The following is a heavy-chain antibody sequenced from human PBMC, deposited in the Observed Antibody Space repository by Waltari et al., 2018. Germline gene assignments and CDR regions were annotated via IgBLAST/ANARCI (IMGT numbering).Heavy chain of an antibody. D-gene: IGHD3-22*01. J-gene: IGHJ4*02. CDR2: IYYSGST. CDR1: GGSISSSRYY. Sequence: QLQLQESGPGLVKPSETLSLTCTVSGGSISSSRYYWGWIRQPPGKGLAWIGSIYYSGSTYYNTSLKSRVTISVDTSKNQFSLKLSSVTAADTAVYYCARVSLGTYYYDSSGYRRGYYFDYWGQGTLVTVSS. CDR3: ARVSLGTYYYDSSGYRRGYYFDY. V-gene: IGHV4-39*01.